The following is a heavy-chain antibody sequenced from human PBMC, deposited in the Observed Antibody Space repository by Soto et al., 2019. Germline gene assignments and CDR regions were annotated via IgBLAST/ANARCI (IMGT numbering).Heavy chain of an antibody. CDR1: GFTFSSYG. CDR3: AKVQFVSYYDFWSGYYSDYYYYGMDV. D-gene: IGHD3-3*01. Sequence: PGGSLRLSCAASGFTFSSYGMHWVRQAPGKGLEWVAVISYDGSNKYYADSVKGRFTISRDNSKNTLYLQMNSLRAEDTAVYYCAKVQFVSYYDFWSGYYSDYYYYGMDVWGQGTTVTVSS. CDR2: ISYDGSNK. J-gene: IGHJ6*02. V-gene: IGHV3-30*18.